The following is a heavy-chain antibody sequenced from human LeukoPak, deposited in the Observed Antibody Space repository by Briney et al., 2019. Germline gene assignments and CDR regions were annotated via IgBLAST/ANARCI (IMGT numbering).Heavy chain of an antibody. CDR2: IIPIFGTA. J-gene: IGHJ4*02. Sequence: SVKVSCKASGGTFSSYAISWVRQAPGQGLDWMGGIIPIFGTANYAHRFHGRFTITTYESTSTDYMELSSLRSEDTAVYYCALSWGAYSENYYFDYWGQGTLVTVSS. CDR1: GGTFSSYA. CDR3: ALSWGAYSENYYFDY. D-gene: IGHD3-16*01. V-gene: IGHV1-69*05.